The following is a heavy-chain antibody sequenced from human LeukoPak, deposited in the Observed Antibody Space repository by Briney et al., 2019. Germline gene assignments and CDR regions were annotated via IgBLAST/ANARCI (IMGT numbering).Heavy chain of an antibody. D-gene: IGHD5-12*01. V-gene: IGHV3-11*05. Sequence: GGSLRLSCAASGFTFSDYYMSWIRQAPGKGLEWVSYISSSSSYTDYADSVKGRFTISRDNAKNSLNLQTNSLRAEDTAVYYCARDSGYSGYSDDGGQGTLVTVYS. CDR1: GFTFSDYY. J-gene: IGHJ4*02. CDR2: ISSSSSYT. CDR3: ARDSGYSGYSDD.